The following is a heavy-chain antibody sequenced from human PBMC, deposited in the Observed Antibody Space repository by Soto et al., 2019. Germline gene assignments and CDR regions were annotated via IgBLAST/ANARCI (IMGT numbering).Heavy chain of an antibody. Sequence: QVQLVESGGGVVQPGRSLRLSCAASGFTCSSYAMHWVRQAPGKGLEWVAGISYDGSTKYYADSVKSRFTSYRDNSRNTLYLKMNSLRAEDTAVYYCARDVLIRHLGYCSGGSCYTLRNNFDYWGQGTLVTVSS. J-gene: IGHJ4*02. D-gene: IGHD2-15*01. CDR1: GFTCSSYA. V-gene: IGHV3-30-3*01. CDR2: ISYDGSTK. CDR3: ARDVLIRHLGYCSGGSCYTLRNNFDY.